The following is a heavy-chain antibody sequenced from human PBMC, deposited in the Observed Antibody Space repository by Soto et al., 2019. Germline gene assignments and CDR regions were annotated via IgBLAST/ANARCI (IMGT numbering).Heavy chain of an antibody. Sequence: SETLSLTCTVSGGSISSGGYYWSWIRQHPGKGLEWIGYIYYSGSTYYNPSLKSRVTLSIDMTNNHVSLILNSVTAADTAVYYCARVGPWVPYYYDSSPYTFENWFDPWGQGTVVTVSS. V-gene: IGHV4-31*03. CDR3: ARVGPWVPYYYDSSPYTFENWFDP. CDR1: GGSISSGGYY. J-gene: IGHJ5*02. CDR2: IYYSGST. D-gene: IGHD3-22*01.